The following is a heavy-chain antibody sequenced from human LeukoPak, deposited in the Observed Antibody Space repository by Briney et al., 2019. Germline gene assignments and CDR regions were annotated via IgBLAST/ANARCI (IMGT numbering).Heavy chain of an antibody. CDR2: IYPGDSDT. J-gene: IGHJ3*02. CDR1: GYGFTSYW. V-gene: IGHV5-51*01. D-gene: IGHD2-15*01. Sequence: GESLKISCRASGYGFTSYWIGWVRQMPGKGLEWMGIIYPGDSDTRYSPSFQGQVTISADKSISTAYLQWSSLKASDTAMYYCARRGYCSGGSCHSHSFDIWGQGTMVTVSS. CDR3: ARRGYCSGGSCHSHSFDI.